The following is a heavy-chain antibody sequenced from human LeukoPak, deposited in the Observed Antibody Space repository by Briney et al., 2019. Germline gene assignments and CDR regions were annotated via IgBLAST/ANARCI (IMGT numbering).Heavy chain of an antibody. J-gene: IGHJ3*02. CDR3: ARVNLYYDIVEAFDI. Sequence: SETLSLTCTVSGGSISSYYWSWIRQPPGKGLEWIGYIYYSGSTNYNPSLKSRVTISVDRSKNQFSLKLSSVTAADTAVYYCARVNLYYDIVEAFDIWGQGTMVTVSS. CDR2: IYYSGST. CDR1: GGSISSYY. V-gene: IGHV4-59*12. D-gene: IGHD3-22*01.